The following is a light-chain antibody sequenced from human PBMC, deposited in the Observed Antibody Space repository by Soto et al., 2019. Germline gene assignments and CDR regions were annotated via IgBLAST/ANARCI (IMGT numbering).Light chain of an antibody. CDR2: GAS. V-gene: IGKV3-15*01. CDR1: QSINNK. Sequence: EIVLPQSPGTLSVSPGERVTLSCRASQSINNKVAWYQQKPGQAPRLLIYGASTRATGISARFSGSGSGTEFTLTISSLQSEDFAVYYCQQYNNWPPITFGQGTRLEIK. J-gene: IGKJ5*01. CDR3: QQYNNWPPIT.